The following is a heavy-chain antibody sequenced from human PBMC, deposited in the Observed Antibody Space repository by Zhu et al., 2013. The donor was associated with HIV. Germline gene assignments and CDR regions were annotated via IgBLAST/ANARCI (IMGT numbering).Heavy chain of an antibody. Sequence: QVQLQESGPGLVKPSGTLSLTCAVSGGSISSSNWWSWVRQPPGKGLEWIGEIFHSGSTNYNPSLKSRVTISVDNSKNQFSLKLSSVTAADTAVYFCARVAPGTTYWFDPWGQGTLVTVSS. CDR3: ARVAPGTTYWFDP. V-gene: IGHV4-4*02. CDR2: IFHSGST. J-gene: IGHJ5*02. D-gene: IGHD1-7*01. CDR1: GGSISSSNW.